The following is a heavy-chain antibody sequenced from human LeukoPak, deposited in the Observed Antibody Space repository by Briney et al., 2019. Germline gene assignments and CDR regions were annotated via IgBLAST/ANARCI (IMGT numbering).Heavy chain of an antibody. Sequence: SETLSLTCTVSGGSISSYYWSWIRQPPGKGLEWIGYIYYSGSTNYNPSLKSRVTISVDTSKNQFSLKLSSVTAADTAVYYCARQSWSRASNYFDYWGQGTLVTVSS. CDR2: IYYSGST. V-gene: IGHV4-59*08. CDR3: ARQSWSRASNYFDY. J-gene: IGHJ4*02. CDR1: GGSISSYY.